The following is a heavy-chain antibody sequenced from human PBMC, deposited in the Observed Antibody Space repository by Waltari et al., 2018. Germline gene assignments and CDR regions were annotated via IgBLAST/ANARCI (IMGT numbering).Heavy chain of an antibody. CDR1: GYSFTSYW. CDR2: IYPGYSDT. D-gene: IGHD4-17*01. J-gene: IGHJ4*02. Sequence: EVQLVQSGAEVKKPGESLKISCKGSGYSFTSYWIGWVRQMPGKGLEWMGIIYPGYSDTSYSPSFQGQVTISADKSISTAYLQWSSLKASDTAMYYCARLAAYGATTMGLGLDYWGQGTLVTVSS. V-gene: IGHV5-51*01. CDR3: ARLAAYGATTMGLGLDY.